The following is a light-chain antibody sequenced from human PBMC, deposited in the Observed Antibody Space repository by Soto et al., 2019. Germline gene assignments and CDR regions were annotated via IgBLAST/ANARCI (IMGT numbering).Light chain of an antibody. V-gene: IGKV1-39*01. CDR2: AAS. Sequence: DFQMTQSASCLSAXVGDXATIXXRASQRISSYLNWYQQKPGKAPKLLIYAASSLKSGVPSRLSGSGSGTDFTLTISSLQPEDFATYYCQQSYSTPRTFGQGTRLE. CDR3: QQSYSTPRT. CDR1: QRISSY. J-gene: IGKJ5*01.